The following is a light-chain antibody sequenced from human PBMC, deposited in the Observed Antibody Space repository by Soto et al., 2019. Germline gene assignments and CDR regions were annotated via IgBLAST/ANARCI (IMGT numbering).Light chain of an antibody. CDR3: AAWDDSLREV. V-gene: IGLV1-44*01. CDR1: SSNIGSNA. J-gene: IGLJ1*01. Sequence: QLVLTQPPSASATPGQRVTISCSGSSSNIGSNAVNWYQQFPGTAPKLLIYNNNQRPSGVPDRFSGSKSGTSASLAISGLQSGDEADYYCAAWDDSLREVFGTGTKVTVL. CDR2: NNN.